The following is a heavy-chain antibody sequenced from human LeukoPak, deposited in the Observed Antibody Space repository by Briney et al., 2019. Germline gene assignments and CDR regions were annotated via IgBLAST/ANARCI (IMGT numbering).Heavy chain of an antibody. J-gene: IGHJ3*02. Sequence: PSETLSLTCIVSGGSVSSGSYYWSWIRQPPGKGLEWIGYIYYSGSTNYNPSLKSRVTISVDTSKNQFSLKLSSVTAADTAVYYCARWRYCGGDCYPSAFDIWGQGTMVTVSS. CDR2: IYYSGST. CDR1: GGSVSSGSYY. D-gene: IGHD2-21*02. V-gene: IGHV4-61*01. CDR3: ARWRYCGGDCYPSAFDI.